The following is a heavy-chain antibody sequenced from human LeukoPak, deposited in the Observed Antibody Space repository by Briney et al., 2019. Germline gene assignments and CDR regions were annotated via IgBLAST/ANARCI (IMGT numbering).Heavy chain of an antibody. V-gene: IGHV3-48*03. D-gene: IGHD3-3*01. CDR2: ISSSGSTI. Sequence: GGSLRLSCAASGFTFSSYEMNWVRQAPGKGLEWVSYISSSGSTISYADSVKGRFTISRDNAKNSLYLQMNSLRAEDTAVYYCARDTDDPRRYFDYWGQGTRVTVSS. J-gene: IGHJ4*02. CDR1: GFTFSSYE. CDR3: ARDTDDPRRYFDY.